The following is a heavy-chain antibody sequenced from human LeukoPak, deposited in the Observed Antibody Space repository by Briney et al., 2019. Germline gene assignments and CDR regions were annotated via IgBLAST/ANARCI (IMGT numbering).Heavy chain of an antibody. J-gene: IGHJ4*02. D-gene: IGHD3-10*01. CDR3: ARGRYYGSGSYLSLDY. V-gene: IGHV1-8*01. CDR1: GYTFTSYD. CDR2: MNPNSGNT. Sequence: ASVKVSCKASGYTFTSYDINCVRQATGQGLEWMGWMNPNSGNTGYAQKFQGRVTMTRNTSISTAYMELSSLRSEDTAVYYCARGRYYGSGSYLSLDYWGQGTLVTVSS.